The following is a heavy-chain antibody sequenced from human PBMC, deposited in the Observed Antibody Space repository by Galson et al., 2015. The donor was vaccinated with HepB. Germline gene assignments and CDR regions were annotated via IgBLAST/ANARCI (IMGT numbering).Heavy chain of an antibody. CDR2: INHSGST. Sequence: ETLSLTCAVYGGSFSGYYWSWIRQPPGKGLEWIGEINHSGSTNYNPSLKSRVTISVDTSKNQFSLKLSSVTAADTAVYYCARVHLKGSGSYYKGIPYYYYGMDVWGQGTTVTVSS. J-gene: IGHJ6*02. CDR3: ARVHLKGSGSYYKGIPYYYYGMDV. V-gene: IGHV4-34*01. D-gene: IGHD3-10*01. CDR1: GGSFSGYY.